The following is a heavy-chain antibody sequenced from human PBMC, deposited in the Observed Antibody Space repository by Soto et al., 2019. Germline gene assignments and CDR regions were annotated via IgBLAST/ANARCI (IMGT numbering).Heavy chain of an antibody. CDR1: GFTFGSYS. V-gene: IGHV3-48*01. CDR3: ASAAYSSIWSLTEYFQH. J-gene: IGHJ1*01. Sequence: GGSLRLSCAASGFTFGSYSMNWVGQAPGKGLEWVSYISSSSTIYYADSVKGRFTISRDNAKNSLYLQMNSLRAEDTAVYYCASAAYSSIWSLTEYFQHWGQGTLVTVSS. CDR2: ISSSSTI. D-gene: IGHD6-13*01.